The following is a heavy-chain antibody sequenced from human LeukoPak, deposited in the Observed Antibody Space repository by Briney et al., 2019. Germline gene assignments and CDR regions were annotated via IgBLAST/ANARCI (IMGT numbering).Heavy chain of an antibody. Sequence: SQTLSLTCTVSGGSISSGDYYWSWIRQPPGKGLEWIGYIYYSGSTYYNPSLKSRVTMSGDTSKNQFSLKLTSVTAADTAVYYCATGVFRSRLYYLDYWGQGTLVTVSS. CDR3: ATGVFRSRLYYLDY. CDR2: IYYSGST. J-gene: IGHJ4*02. CDR1: GGSISSGDYY. D-gene: IGHD3-3*01. V-gene: IGHV4-30-4*01.